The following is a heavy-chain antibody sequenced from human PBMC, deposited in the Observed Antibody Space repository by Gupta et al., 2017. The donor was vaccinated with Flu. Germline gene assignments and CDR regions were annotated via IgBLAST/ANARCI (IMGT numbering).Heavy chain of an antibody. Sequence: EVQLVQSGAEVKKPGESLKISCKGSGYSFTSYWIGWVRQMPGKGLEWIGIIYPGNSDTRYSPSFQGQVTISTDTSINTAYLQWSSLKASDSAMYYCAIELHGHYWDFDTWGQGTLVTVSS. J-gene: IGHJ4*02. CDR2: IYPGNSDT. CDR1: GYSFTSYW. V-gene: IGHV5-51*01. D-gene: IGHD2-8*02. CDR3: AIELHGHYWDFDT.